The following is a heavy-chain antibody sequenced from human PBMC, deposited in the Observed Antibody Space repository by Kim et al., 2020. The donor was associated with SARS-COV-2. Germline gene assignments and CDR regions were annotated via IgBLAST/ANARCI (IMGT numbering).Heavy chain of an antibody. J-gene: IGHJ4*02. CDR2: IKEDGTEK. V-gene: IGHV3-7*01. CDR3: AREFLGSYSGFDH. CDR1: GFTFNRYW. Sequence: GGSRRLSCVASGFTFNRYWMSWVRQAPGEGLEWVANIKEDGTEKNYVESVKGRFTISRDNAKNSVYVQMNSLGAEDTAVYYCAREFLGSYSGFDHGGQGTLVTVYS. D-gene: IGHD1-26*01.